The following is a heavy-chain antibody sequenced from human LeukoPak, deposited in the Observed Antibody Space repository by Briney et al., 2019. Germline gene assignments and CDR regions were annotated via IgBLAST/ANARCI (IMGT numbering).Heavy chain of an antibody. Sequence: GGSLRLSCAASGFTFSTYATSWVRQAPGKGLEWVSAISGSGGSTYYADSVKGRFTISRDNSKNTLYLQMNSLRAEDTAVYYCARGDATPPAFDIWGQGTMVTVSS. D-gene: IGHD1-26*01. CDR2: ISGSGGST. V-gene: IGHV3-23*01. J-gene: IGHJ3*02. CDR1: GFTFSTYA. CDR3: ARGDATPPAFDI.